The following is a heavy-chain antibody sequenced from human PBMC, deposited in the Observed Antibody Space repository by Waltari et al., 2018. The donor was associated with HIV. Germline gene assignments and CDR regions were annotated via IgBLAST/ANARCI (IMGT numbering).Heavy chain of an antibody. D-gene: IGHD3-22*01. Sequence: RLQESGPGLAKPSETLSLTCAVSGGSISRRSYYWGWIRQSPGKGLEWIGSIHHSGRTYYNPSLKSRVSISLDTSQNQFSLNLTSVTAADTAVYYCAGDSRGYFGRWAFDIWGQGPMVTVSS. J-gene: IGHJ3*02. CDR2: IHHSGRT. CDR1: GGSISRRSYY. V-gene: IGHV4-39*07. CDR3: AGDSRGYFGRWAFDI.